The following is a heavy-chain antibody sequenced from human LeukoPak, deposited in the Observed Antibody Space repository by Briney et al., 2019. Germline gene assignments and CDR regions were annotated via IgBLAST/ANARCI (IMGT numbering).Heavy chain of an antibody. CDR3: ARVGGDYGGNYYSDY. CDR2: IYCSGST. J-gene: IGHJ4*02. V-gene: IGHV4-59*01. Sequence: SETLSLTCTVSGGSISSYYWSWIRQPPGKGLECIGYIYCSGSTNYNPSLKSRVTISVDTSKNQFSLKLSSVTAADTALYYCARVGGDYGGNYYSDYWGQGTLVTVSS. D-gene: IGHD4-23*01. CDR1: GGSISSYY.